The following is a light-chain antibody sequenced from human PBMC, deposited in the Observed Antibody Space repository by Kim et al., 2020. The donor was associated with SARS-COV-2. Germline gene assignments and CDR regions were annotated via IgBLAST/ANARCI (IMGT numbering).Light chain of an antibody. Sequence: PGKTARITCSGDALPKKYAYWYQQKSGQAPVLVIYEDTKRPSGIPERISGSSSGTLATLTVSGARVDDEADYYCYSADSSGNHWVFGGGTQLTVL. CDR2: EDT. CDR3: YSADSSGNHWV. J-gene: IGLJ3*02. CDR1: ALPKKY. V-gene: IGLV3-10*01.